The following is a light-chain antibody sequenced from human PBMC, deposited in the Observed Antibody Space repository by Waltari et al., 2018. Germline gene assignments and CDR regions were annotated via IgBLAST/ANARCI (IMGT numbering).Light chain of an antibody. CDR2: DAS. J-gene: IGKJ1*01. CDR1: QSVSRT. CDR3: QKYGTLPAT. V-gene: IGKV3-20*01. Sequence: EIVLTQSPATLPLSPGERATLSCRASQSVSRTLAWYQQKPGQAPRLLIYDASSRATGIPDRFSGSGSGTDFSLTISRLEPEDFAVYYCQKYGTLPATFGQGTKVEIK.